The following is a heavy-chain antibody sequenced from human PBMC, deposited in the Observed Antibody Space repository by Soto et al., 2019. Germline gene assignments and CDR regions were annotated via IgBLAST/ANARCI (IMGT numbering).Heavy chain of an antibody. CDR2: IIPIFGTA. Sequence: ASVKVSCKASGGTFSSYAISWVLQAPGQGLEWMGGIIPIFGTANYAQKFQGRVTITADESTSTAYMELSSLRSEDTAVYYCAGVSQELLFDYWGQGTLVTVSS. CDR1: GGTFSSYA. CDR3: AGVSQELLFDY. J-gene: IGHJ4*02. V-gene: IGHV1-69*13. D-gene: IGHD1-26*01.